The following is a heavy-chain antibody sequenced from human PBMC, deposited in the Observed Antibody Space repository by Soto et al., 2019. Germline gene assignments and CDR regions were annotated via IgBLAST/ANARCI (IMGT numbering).Heavy chain of an antibody. V-gene: IGHV3-74*01. CDR3: ARPPYSSSYPLDY. Sequence: PGGSLRLSCAASGFTFSSYWMHWVRQAPGKGLVWVSRINSDGSSTSYADSVKGRFTISRDNAKNTLYLQMNSLRAEDTAVYYCARPPYSSSYPLDYWGQGTLVTVSS. D-gene: IGHD6-6*01. J-gene: IGHJ4*02. CDR1: GFTFSSYW. CDR2: INSDGSST.